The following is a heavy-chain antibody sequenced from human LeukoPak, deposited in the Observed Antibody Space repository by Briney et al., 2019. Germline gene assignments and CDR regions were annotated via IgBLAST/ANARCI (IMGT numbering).Heavy chain of an antibody. CDR2: IIPIFGTA. CDR3: AREIGPFPRYYFDY. Sequence: SVKVSCKASGGTFSGYAISWVRQAPGQGLEWMGGIIPIFGTANYAQKFQGRVTITADESTSTAYMELSSLRSEDTAVYYCAREIGPFPRYYFDYWGQGTLVTVSS. J-gene: IGHJ4*02. V-gene: IGHV1-69*13. D-gene: IGHD2-21*01. CDR1: GGTFSGYA.